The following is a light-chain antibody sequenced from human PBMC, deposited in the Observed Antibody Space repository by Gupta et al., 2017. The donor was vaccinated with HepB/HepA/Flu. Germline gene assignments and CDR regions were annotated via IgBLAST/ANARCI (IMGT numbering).Light chain of an antibody. CDR1: QSISSW. CDR2: KAS. V-gene: IGKV1-5*03. J-gene: IGKJ4*01. Sequence: DIQMTQSPSTLSASVGDRVTITCRASQSISSWLSWYQQKPGKAPKLLIYKASSLESGVPSRFIGSGSGTEFTLTISSLQPDDFATYYCQQHNSYSPRTFGRGTTVEIK. CDR3: QQHNSYSPRT.